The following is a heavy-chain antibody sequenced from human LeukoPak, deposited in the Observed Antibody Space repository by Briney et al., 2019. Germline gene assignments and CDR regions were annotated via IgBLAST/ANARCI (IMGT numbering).Heavy chain of an antibody. D-gene: IGHD2-2*02. CDR1: GFTFSSYA. J-gene: IGHJ6*04. CDR3: ARDHIVVVPAAIGSGYYYGMDV. CDR2: ISGGTT. V-gene: IGHV3-23*01. Sequence: GASLRLSCAASGFTFSSYAMSWVRQAPGKGLEWISTISGGTTYYADSVKGRFTIARDNSRNTLYLQMNSLRAEDTAVYYCARDHIVVVPAAIGSGYYYGMDVWGKGTTVTVSS.